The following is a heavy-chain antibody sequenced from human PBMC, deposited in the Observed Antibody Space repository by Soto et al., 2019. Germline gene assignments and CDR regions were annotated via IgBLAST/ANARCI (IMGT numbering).Heavy chain of an antibody. CDR1: GYTFTRNG. V-gene: IGHV1-69*13. CDR2: IVPVFGRP. CDR3: AREGSGYNF. D-gene: IGHD5-12*01. J-gene: IGHJ4*02. Sequence: ASVKVSCKTSGYTFTRNGISWVRQAPGQGLEWMGGIVPVFGRPNYAQRFRGRLTITADESTSTGYMELISLRSDDTAVYYCAREGSGYNFWGQGTQVTVFS.